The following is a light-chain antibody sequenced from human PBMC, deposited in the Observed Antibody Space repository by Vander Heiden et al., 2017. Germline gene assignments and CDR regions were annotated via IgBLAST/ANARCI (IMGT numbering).Light chain of an antibody. CDR3: QQDYSYPIT. Sequence: AIRMTQSPSSFSASTGDRVTITCRASQGINSYLAWYQQKPWKAPKLLIYAAATLQSGVPSRFSGIGSGTDFTLTISCLQSEDFATYYCQQDYSYPITFGHGTKVDIK. J-gene: IGKJ3*01. CDR2: AAA. V-gene: IGKV1-8*01. CDR1: QGINSY.